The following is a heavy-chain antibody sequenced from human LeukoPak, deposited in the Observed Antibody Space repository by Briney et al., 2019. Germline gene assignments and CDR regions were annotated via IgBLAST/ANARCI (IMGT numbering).Heavy chain of an antibody. Sequence: ASVKVSCKASGYTFTSYGISWVRQAPEQGLEWMGWISAYNGNTNYAQKLQGRVTMTTDTSTSTAYMELRSLRSDDTAVYYCARVEREWGVYYYYMDVWGKGTTVTVSS. V-gene: IGHV1-18*01. J-gene: IGHJ6*03. CDR3: ARVEREWGVYYYYMDV. D-gene: IGHD3-16*01. CDR2: ISAYNGNT. CDR1: GYTFTSYG.